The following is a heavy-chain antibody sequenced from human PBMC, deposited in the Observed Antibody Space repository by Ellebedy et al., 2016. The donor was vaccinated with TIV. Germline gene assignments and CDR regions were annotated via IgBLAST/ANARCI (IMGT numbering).Heavy chain of an antibody. Sequence: GGSLRLXXAASGFTFSSYAMHWVRQAPGKGLEWVAVISYDGSNKYYADSVKGRFTISRDNSKNTLYLQMNSLRAEDTAVYYCARGAGEMATMALHYFDYWGQGTLVTVSS. J-gene: IGHJ4*02. V-gene: IGHV3-30-3*01. CDR3: ARGAGEMATMALHYFDY. CDR2: ISYDGSNK. D-gene: IGHD5-24*01. CDR1: GFTFSSYA.